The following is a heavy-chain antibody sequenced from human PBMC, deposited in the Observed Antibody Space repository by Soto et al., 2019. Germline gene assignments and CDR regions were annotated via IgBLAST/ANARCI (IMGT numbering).Heavy chain of an antibody. CDR2: VYSGGST. V-gene: IGHV3-66*01. CDR1: GFTVSTNY. J-gene: IGHJ4*02. D-gene: IGHD6-13*01. Sequence: GGSLRLSCAASGFTVSTNYMSWVRQAPGKGLEWVSVVYSGGSTYYADSVKGRFTISRDNSKNILHLQMNSLRAEDTAVYYCARVLPIAPPGTFDYWGQGTLVTVSS. CDR3: ARVLPIAPPGTFDY.